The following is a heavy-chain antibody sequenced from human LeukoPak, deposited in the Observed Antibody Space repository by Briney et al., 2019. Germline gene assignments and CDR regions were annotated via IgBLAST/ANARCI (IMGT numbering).Heavy chain of an antibody. Sequence: GGSLRLSCAASGFTFSSYGMHWVRQAPGKGLEWVAVIWYDGSNKYYADSVKGRFTISRDNSKNTLYLQMNSLRAEDTAVYYCAKGDGMGATEWYYYMDVWGKGTTVTVSS. D-gene: IGHD1-26*01. CDR1: GFTFSSYG. J-gene: IGHJ6*03. V-gene: IGHV3-33*06. CDR3: AKGDGMGATEWYYYMDV. CDR2: IWYDGSNK.